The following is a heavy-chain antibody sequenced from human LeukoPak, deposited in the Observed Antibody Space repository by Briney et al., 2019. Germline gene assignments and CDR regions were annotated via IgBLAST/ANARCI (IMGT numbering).Heavy chain of an antibody. CDR3: ARAAPGRIAAAVSDY. CDR1: GFTFSSYS. D-gene: IGHD6-13*01. CDR2: ISSSSSTI. V-gene: IGHV3-48*01. J-gene: IGHJ4*02. Sequence: PGGSLRLSCAASGFTFSSYSMNWVRQAPGKGLEWVSYISSSSSTIYYADSVKGRFTISRDNSKNTLYLQMGSLRAEDMAVYYCARAAPGRIAAAVSDYWGQGTLVTVSS.